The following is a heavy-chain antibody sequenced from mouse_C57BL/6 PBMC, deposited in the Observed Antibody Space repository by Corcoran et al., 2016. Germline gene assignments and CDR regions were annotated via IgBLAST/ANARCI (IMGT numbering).Heavy chain of an antibody. Sequence: QIQLVQSGPELKKPGETVKISCKASGYTFTTYGMSWVKQAPGKGLKWMGWINTYSGVPTYADDFKGRFAFSLETSASTAYLQINNLKNEDTATYFCARPNLLLRDDAMDYWGQGTSVTVSA. CDR3: ARPNLLLRDDAMDY. D-gene: IGHD1-1*01. CDR2: INTYSGVP. J-gene: IGHJ4*01. CDR1: GYTFTTYG. V-gene: IGHV9-3*01.